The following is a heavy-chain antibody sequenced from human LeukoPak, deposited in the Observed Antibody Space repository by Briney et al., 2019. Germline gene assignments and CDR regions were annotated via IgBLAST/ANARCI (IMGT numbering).Heavy chain of an antibody. Sequence: PSETLSLTCTVSGGSISSYYWSWIRQPPGKGLEWIGYIYNSGSTTYNPSLKSRVTISVDTSKNQFFLKLSSVTAADTAVYYCARSITSSWYGDFQHWGQGTLVTVSS. CDR1: GGSISSYY. V-gene: IGHV4-59*08. CDR2: IYNSGST. J-gene: IGHJ1*01. D-gene: IGHD6-13*01. CDR3: ARSITSSWYGDFQH.